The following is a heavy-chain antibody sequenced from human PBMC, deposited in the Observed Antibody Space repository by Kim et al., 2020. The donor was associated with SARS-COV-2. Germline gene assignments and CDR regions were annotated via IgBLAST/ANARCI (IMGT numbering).Heavy chain of an antibody. J-gene: IGHJ5*02. Sequence: YADSVNGRFTISRDISKNTLYLQMNSLRAEDTAVYYCAKPANRVWTEFDPWGQGTLVTVSS. V-gene: IGHV3-23*01. D-gene: IGHD1-1*01. CDR3: AKPANRVWTEFDP.